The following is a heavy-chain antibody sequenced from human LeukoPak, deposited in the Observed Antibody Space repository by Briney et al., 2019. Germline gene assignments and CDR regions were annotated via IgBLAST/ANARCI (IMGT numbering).Heavy chain of an antibody. V-gene: IGHV4-39*02. CDR3: AREIRPGNYYYYMDV. CDR2: IYYSGST. Sequence: SETLSLTCTVSGGSISTSSYYWVWIRQPPGKGLEWIGSIYYSGSTYYNPSLKRRVIISVDMSKNQISLRLSSVTAADTAVYYCAREIRPGNYYYYMDVWGKGTTVTISS. J-gene: IGHJ6*03. CDR1: GGSISTSSYY. D-gene: IGHD1-14*01.